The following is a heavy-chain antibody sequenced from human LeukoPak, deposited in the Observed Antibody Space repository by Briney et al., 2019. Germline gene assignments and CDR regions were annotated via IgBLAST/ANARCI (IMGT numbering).Heavy chain of an antibody. CDR3: AREVDYCSSTSCYMNYHYYMDV. D-gene: IGHD2-2*02. J-gene: IGHJ6*03. V-gene: IGHV4-39*07. Sequence: SETLSLTCTVSGGSISSSSYYWGWIRQPPGKGLEWIGSIYYSGSTYYNPSLKSRVTISVDRSKNQFSLKLSSVTAADTAVYYCAREVDYCSSTSCYMNYHYYMDVWGKGTTVTVSS. CDR2: IYYSGST. CDR1: GGSISSSSYY.